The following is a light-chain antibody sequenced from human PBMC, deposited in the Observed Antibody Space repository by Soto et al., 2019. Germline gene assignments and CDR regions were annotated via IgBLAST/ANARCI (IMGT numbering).Light chain of an antibody. CDR1: SSDVGGYNY. CDR3: SSYTSSSTSAV. J-gene: IGLJ7*01. V-gene: IGLV2-14*01. CDR2: DVS. Sequence: QSALTQPASVSGSPGQSITISCTGTSSDVGGYNYVSWYQQHPGKAPKLMIYDVSNRPSGVSNRFSGSKSGNTASLTISGLQADDEADYYCSSYTSSSTSAVFGGGTQLTVL.